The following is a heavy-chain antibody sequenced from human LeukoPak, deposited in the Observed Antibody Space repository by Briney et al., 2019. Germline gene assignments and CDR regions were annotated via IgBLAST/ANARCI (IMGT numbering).Heavy chain of an antibody. CDR2: IYYSGST. J-gene: IGHJ6*03. CDR3: ARVDVFGVVSSDYYYYYMDV. CDR1: GGSISSGGYY. D-gene: IGHD3-3*01. V-gene: IGHV4-31*03. Sequence: SQTLSLTCTVSGGSISSGGYYWSWLRQHPGTGLEWIGYIYYSGSTYYNPSLKSRVTISVDTSKNQFSLKLSPVTAADTAVYYCARVDVFGVVSSDYYYYYMDVWGKGTTVTVSS.